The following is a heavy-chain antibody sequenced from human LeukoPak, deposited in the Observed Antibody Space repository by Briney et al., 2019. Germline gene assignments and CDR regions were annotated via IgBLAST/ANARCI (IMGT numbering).Heavy chain of an antibody. CDR1: GFTVSSNY. J-gene: IGHJ3*01. V-gene: IGHV3-53*01. D-gene: IGHD6-19*01. CDR2: IYSGGST. CDR3: ARGRIYSSGWQLLQIDVFDL. Sequence: GGSLRLSCAASGFTVSSNYMSWVRQAPGKGLEWVSVIYSGGSTYYAESVKGRFTISRDNYKNTLYLQMNSLRAEDTAVYYCARGRIYSSGWQLLQIDVFDLWRQGTMVSVSS.